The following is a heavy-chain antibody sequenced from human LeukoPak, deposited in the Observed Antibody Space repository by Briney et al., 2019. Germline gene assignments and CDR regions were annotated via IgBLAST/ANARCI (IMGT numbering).Heavy chain of an antibody. Sequence: QPGRSLRLSCAASGFTFDDYAMHWVRQAPGKGLEWVSGISRNSGSIGYADSVKGRFTISRDNAKNSLYLQMNSLRAEDMALYYCAKDATGDSGYFDYWGQGTLVTVSS. CDR2: ISRNSGSI. CDR3: AKDATGDSGYFDY. V-gene: IGHV3-9*03. CDR1: GFTFDDYA. J-gene: IGHJ4*02. D-gene: IGHD7-27*01.